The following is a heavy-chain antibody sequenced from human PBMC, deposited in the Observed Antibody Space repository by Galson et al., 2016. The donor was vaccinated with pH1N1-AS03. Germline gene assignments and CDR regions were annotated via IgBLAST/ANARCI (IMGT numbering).Heavy chain of an antibody. CDR2: IIPLSGTT. CDR1: GGTFATFA. D-gene: IGHD2/OR15-2a*01. CDR3: ARDRYRDTSTDFYESAY. Sequence: SVKVSCKASGGTFATFAVSWVRQVRGQGLEWMGGIIPLSGTTNYAQKFQGRLTITADDSTGTASMELSSLTSDDTAVYYCARDRYRDTSTDFYESAYWGQGTLVTFSS. J-gene: IGHJ4*02. V-gene: IGHV1-69*13.